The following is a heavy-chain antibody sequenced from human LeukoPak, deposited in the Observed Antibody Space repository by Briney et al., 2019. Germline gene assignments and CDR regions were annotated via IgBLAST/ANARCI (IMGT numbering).Heavy chain of an antibody. J-gene: IGHJ4*02. D-gene: IGHD6-19*01. CDR2: ISHDGSKK. CDR1: GFSFSSYA. CDR3: AKSRLPYGSASYVRD. V-gene: IGHV3-30*18. Sequence: GGSLRLSCPASGFSFSSYAMHWVRQGPGKGLEWLAVISHDGSKKDYADSVKGRFTISRDDSENTLYLQMNSLRAEDTAVYYCAKSRLPYGSASYVRDWGQGTLVTVSS.